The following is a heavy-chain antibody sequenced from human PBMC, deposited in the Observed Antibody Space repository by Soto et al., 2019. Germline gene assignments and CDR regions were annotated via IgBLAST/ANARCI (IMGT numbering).Heavy chain of an antibody. CDR2: INAGNGNT. J-gene: IGHJ4*02. D-gene: IGHD6-19*01. CDR3: ASVLSGWYWLDY. Sequence: QVQLVQSGAEVKKPGASVKVSCKASGYTFTSYAMHWVRQAPGQRLEWMGWINAGNGNTKYSQKFQGRVTITRDTSASTADMELSSLRSEDTAVYYCASVLSGWYWLDYGGQGTLVTVSS. V-gene: IGHV1-3*01. CDR1: GYTFTSYA.